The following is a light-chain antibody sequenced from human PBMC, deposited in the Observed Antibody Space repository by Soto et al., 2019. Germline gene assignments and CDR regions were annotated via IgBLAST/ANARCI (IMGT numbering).Light chain of an antibody. CDR1: QSVRSNY. J-gene: IGKJ4*01. CDR2: DAS. V-gene: IGKV3-20*01. CDR3: QQYGSSPLT. Sequence: EIVLTQSPDTLSLSPGERATLSCRASQSVRSNYLAWYQQKPGQAPRFLIYDASSRATGIPDRFSGSGSGTDFTLTISRLEPXDFAVYYCQQYGSSPLTFGGGTKVDIK.